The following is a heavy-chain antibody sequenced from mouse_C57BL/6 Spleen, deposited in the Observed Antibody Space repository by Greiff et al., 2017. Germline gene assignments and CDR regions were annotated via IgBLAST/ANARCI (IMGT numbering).Heavy chain of an antibody. CDR3: ASATVVAPTDFYAMDY. J-gene: IGHJ4*01. CDR2: IHPNSGST. V-gene: IGHV1-64*01. D-gene: IGHD1-1*01. Sequence: VKLQESGAELVKPGASVKLSCKASGYTFTSYWMHWVKQRPGQGLEWIGMIHPNSGSTNYNEKFKGKATLTVDKSSSTAYMQLSSLTSEDSAVYYGASATVVAPTDFYAMDYWGQGTSVTVSS. CDR1: GYTFTSYW.